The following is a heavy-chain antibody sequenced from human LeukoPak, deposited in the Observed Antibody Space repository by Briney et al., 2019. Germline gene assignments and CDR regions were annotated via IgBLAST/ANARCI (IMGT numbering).Heavy chain of an antibody. J-gene: IGHJ5*02. CDR2: ISSSSSN. Sequence: VGSLRLSCAASGFAFSTSTMNWVRQAPGKGLEWFPSISSSSSNYSADSVSGRFTISRYNAKNSLYLQMNSLIAEDTAVYYCVRIPNSANFPNWFDPWGQGTLVTVS. V-gene: IGHV3-69-1*01. D-gene: IGHD4/OR15-4a*01. CDR3: VRIPNSANFPNWFDP. CDR1: GFAFSTST.